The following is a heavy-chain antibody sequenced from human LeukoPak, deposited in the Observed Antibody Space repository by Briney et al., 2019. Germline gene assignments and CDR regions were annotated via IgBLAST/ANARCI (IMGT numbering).Heavy chain of an antibody. CDR2: ISSSLDSNI. D-gene: IGHD3-10*01. J-gene: IGHJ3*02. CDR1: GFTFNVYS. Sequence: GGSLRLSCAASGFTFNVYSMNWVRQAPGKGLEWVSFISSSLDSNIYYADSVKGRFTISRDNSKNTLYLQMNSLRAEDTAVYYCARDTGNGWFGEFEAFDIWGQGTMVTVSS. CDR3: ARDTGNGWFGEFEAFDI. V-gene: IGHV3-48*01.